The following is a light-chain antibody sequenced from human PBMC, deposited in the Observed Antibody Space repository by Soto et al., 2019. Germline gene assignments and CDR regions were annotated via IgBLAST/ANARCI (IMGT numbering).Light chain of an antibody. J-gene: IGLJ1*01. CDR3: CSYAGNYIYV. V-gene: IGLV2-11*01. CDR1: SSDVGGYNY. Sequence: QSVLTQPRSVSGSPGQSVTISCTGASSDVGGYNYVSWYQQHPGKAPKLMIYDVSKRPSGVPDRFSGSKSANTASLTISGLQAEDEADYYCCSYAGNYIYVXGTGTKVTVL. CDR2: DVS.